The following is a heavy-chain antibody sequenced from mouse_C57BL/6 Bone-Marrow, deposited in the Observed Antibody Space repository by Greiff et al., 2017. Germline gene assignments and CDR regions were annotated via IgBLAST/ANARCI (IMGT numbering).Heavy chain of an antibody. V-gene: IGHV1-69*01. CDR3: ARESHITTVVATGWYFDV. CDR2: IDPSDSYT. Sequence: VQLQQPGAELVMPGASVKLSCKASGYTFTSYWMHWVKQRPGQGLEWIGEIDPSDSYTNYNQKFKGKSTLTVDKSSSTAYMQLSSLTSEDSAVYYCARESHITTVVATGWYFDVWGTGTTVTVSS. D-gene: IGHD1-1*01. J-gene: IGHJ1*03. CDR1: GYTFTSYW.